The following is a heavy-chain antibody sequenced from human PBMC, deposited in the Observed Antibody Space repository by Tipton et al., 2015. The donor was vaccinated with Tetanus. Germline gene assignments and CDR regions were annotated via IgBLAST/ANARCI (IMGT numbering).Heavy chain of an antibody. CDR3: ARLVYCSGGSCYSSGWYYFDS. J-gene: IGHJ4*02. CDR1: GGSISSSSYY. D-gene: IGHD2-15*01. V-gene: IGHV4-39*01. Sequence: TLSLTCTVSGGSISSSSYYWGWIRQPPGKGLEWIGSIYYSGSTYYNPSLKSRVTISVDTSNNQFSLKLSSVTAADTAMYYCARLVYCSGGSCYSSGWYYFDSWGQGTLVTVSS. CDR2: IYYSGST.